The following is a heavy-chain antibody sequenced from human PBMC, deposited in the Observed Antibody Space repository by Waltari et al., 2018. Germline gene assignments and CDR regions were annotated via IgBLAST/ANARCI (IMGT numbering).Heavy chain of an antibody. CDR3: TRDPLRRYDY. Sequence: EVQLVESGGGLVQPGGSLRLSCVASGFTFSHYWITWVRQAPGQGLEWVASIKEDGSENHYVASVKGRFTISRDNAENSVNLQMNSLRAEDTAVYYCTRDPLRRYDYWGQGTLVTVSS. D-gene: IGHD3-16*01. J-gene: IGHJ4*02. V-gene: IGHV3-7*01. CDR2: IKEDGSEN. CDR1: GFTFSHYW.